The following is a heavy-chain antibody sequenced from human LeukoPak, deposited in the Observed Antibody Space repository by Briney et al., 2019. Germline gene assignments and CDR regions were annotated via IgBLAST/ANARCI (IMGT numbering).Heavy chain of an antibody. Sequence: PGGSLRLSCAASGFTLSDYWMSWVRQAPGKGLEWVANMNRDGSEKNYVDSVKGRFTISRDNSKNTLYLQMNSLRAEDTAVYYCAKGNYWTPLDYWGQGILVTVSS. CDR3: AKGNYWTPLDY. CDR2: MNRDGSEK. V-gene: IGHV3-7*03. J-gene: IGHJ4*02. D-gene: IGHD1-1*01. CDR1: GFTLSDYW.